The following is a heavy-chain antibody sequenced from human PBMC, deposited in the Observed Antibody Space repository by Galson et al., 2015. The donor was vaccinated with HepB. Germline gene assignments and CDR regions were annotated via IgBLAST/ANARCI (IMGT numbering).Heavy chain of an antibody. Sequence: SLRLSCAASGFTFSSYAMHWVRQAPGKGLEWVAVISYDGSNKYYADSVKGRFTISRDNSKNTLYLQMNSLRAEDTAVYYCARGAIGEWELPSWYWGQGTLVTVSS. J-gene: IGHJ4*02. CDR3: ARGAIGEWELPSWY. D-gene: IGHD1-26*01. V-gene: IGHV3-30-3*01. CDR1: GFTFSSYA. CDR2: ISYDGSNK.